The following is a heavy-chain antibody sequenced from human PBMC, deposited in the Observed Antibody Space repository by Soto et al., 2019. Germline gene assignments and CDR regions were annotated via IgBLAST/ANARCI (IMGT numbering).Heavy chain of an antibody. V-gene: IGHV1-18*01. J-gene: IGHJ4*02. CDR1: GYAFTNYG. D-gene: IGHD3-16*01. Sequence: QVQLVQSGVEVKKPGASVKVSCKAMGYAFTNYGLSWVRQAPGEGLEWLGWISAYNGHTKYAQKVQDRVTLTTDTSASTAYLGLRSLTSDDTGVYYCVRGAGGYFDHWGQGTLVLVSS. CDR2: ISAYNGHT. CDR3: VRGAGGYFDH.